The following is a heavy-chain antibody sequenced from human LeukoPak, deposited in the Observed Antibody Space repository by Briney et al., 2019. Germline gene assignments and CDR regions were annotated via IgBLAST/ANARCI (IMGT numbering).Heavy chain of an antibody. V-gene: IGHV1-69*04. CDR3: ARVLRYFDFNFDY. Sequence: SVKVSCKASGGTFSSYAISWVRQAPGQGLEWMGRIIPILGIANYAQKFQGRVTITADKSTSTAYMELSSLRSEDTAVYYCARVLRYFDFNFDYRGQGTLVTVSS. J-gene: IGHJ4*02. CDR1: GGTFSSYA. CDR2: IIPILGIA. D-gene: IGHD3-9*01.